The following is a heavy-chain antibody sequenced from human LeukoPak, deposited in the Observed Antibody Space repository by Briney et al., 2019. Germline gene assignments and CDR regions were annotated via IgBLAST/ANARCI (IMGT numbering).Heavy chain of an antibody. CDR2: ISSSSSYI. CDR3: ARVRGDAFDI. J-gene: IGHJ3*02. Sequence: GGSLRLSCAASGFTFSSYSMNWVRQAPGKGLEWVSSISSSSSYIYYAYSEKVRFTIARDNAKNSLYLQMNSLRAEDTAVYYCARVRGDAFDIWGQGTMVTVSS. D-gene: IGHD3-10*01. CDR1: GFTFSSYS. V-gene: IGHV3-21*01.